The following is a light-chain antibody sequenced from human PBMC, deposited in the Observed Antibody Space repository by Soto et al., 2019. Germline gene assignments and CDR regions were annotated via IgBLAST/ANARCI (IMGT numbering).Light chain of an antibody. V-gene: IGKV3-11*01. CDR3: QQRSNWPPYT. J-gene: IGKJ2*01. CDR1: QSVSSY. CDR2: DAS. Sequence: EIVLTQSPATLSLSPGERATLSCRASQSVSSYLAWYQQKPGQAPRLLIYDASNRAPGIPARFSGSGSGTDFTLTISSLEPEDFEVYYCQQRSNWPPYTFGQGTKLEMK.